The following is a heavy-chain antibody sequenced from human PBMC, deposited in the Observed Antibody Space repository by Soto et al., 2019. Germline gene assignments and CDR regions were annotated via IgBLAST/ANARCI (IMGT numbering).Heavy chain of an antibody. D-gene: IGHD3-10*01. CDR3: GRGNNWARGVTAPDY. V-gene: IGHV3-66*01. CDR2: IYTDGST. J-gene: IGHJ4*02. Sequence: EVQLVESGGNLVQPGGSLRLSCAASGFTVNSNYMSWLRQAPGKGLEWVSVIYTDGSTYYADSVKGRFTISRDNSTNTLYLPMNSLRAEEPAVYYCGRGNNWARGVTAPDYWGQGTLVTVSS. CDR1: GFTVNSNY.